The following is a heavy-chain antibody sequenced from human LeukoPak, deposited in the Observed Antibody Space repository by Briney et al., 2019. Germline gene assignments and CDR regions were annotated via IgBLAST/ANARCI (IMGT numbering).Heavy chain of an antibody. CDR3: AKDSDYYGMDV. V-gene: IGHV3-21*01. D-gene: IGHD3-10*01. CDR2: ISSSSSYI. Sequence: GGSLRLSCAASGFTFSSYSMNWVRQAPGKGLEWVSSISSSSSYIYYADSVKGRFTISRDNAKNSLYLQMNSLRAEDTAVYYCAKDSDYYGMDVWGQGTTVTVSS. CDR1: GFTFSSYS. J-gene: IGHJ6*02.